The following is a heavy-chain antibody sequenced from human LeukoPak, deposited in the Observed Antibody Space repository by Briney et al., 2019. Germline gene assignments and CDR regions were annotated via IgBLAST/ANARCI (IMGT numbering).Heavy chain of an antibody. CDR2: ISGSGGST. Sequence: PGGSLRLSCAASGFTFSSYAMSWVRQAPGKGLEWVSAISGSGGSTYYADSVKGRFTISRDNSKNTLYLQMNSLRAEDTAVYYCAKDLEVVGATVGDGDAARVGYFDYWGQGTLVTVSS. CDR3: AKDLEVVGATVGDGDAARVGYFDY. CDR1: GFTFSSYA. J-gene: IGHJ4*02. D-gene: IGHD1-26*01. V-gene: IGHV3-23*01.